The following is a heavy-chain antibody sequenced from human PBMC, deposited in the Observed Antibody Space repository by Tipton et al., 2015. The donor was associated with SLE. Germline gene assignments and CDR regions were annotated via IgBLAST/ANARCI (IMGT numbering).Heavy chain of an antibody. Sequence: SLRLSCAASGLTFSSYAMSWVRQAPGKGLEWVSLISGSGGTTYYADSVKGRFTISRDNSKNTLYLQMNSLRAEDTAVYYCAKGEQLVPDYWGQGTLVTVSS. CDR1: GLTFSSYA. CDR2: ISGSGGTT. V-gene: IGHV3-23*01. D-gene: IGHD6-6*01. J-gene: IGHJ4*02. CDR3: AKGEQLVPDY.